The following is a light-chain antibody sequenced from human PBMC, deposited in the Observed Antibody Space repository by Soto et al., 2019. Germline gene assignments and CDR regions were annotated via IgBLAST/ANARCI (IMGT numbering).Light chain of an antibody. V-gene: IGLV2-14*01. CDR1: SSDIGNYDY. J-gene: IGLJ1*01. Sequence: QSALTQPASVSGSPGQSITISCTGTSSDIGNYDYVSWYQQHPGEVPKLMIYDVSNRPSGVSNRFSGSKSGNTASLTISGLQAEDVADYYCISFTTRATYVFGTGTKLTVL. CDR3: ISFTTRATYV. CDR2: DVS.